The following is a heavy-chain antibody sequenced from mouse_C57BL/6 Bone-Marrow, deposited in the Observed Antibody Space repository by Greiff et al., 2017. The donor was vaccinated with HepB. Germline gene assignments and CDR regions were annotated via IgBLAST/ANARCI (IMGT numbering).Heavy chain of an antibody. V-gene: IGHV1-69*01. CDR3: ARLGGSSYYYAMDY. CDR1: GYTFTSYW. CDR2: IDPSDSYT. J-gene: IGHJ4*01. D-gene: IGHD1-1*01. Sequence: QQSCKASGYTFTSYWMHWVKQRPGQGLEWIGEIDPSDSYTNYNQKFKGKSTLTVDKSSSTAYMQLSSLTSEDSAVYYCARLGGSSYYYAMDYWGQGTSVTVSS.